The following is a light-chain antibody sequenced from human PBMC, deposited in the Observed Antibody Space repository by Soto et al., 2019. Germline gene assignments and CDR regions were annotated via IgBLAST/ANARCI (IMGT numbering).Light chain of an antibody. J-gene: IGLJ2*01. V-gene: IGLV2-8*01. Sequence: QSALTQPPSASGSPGQSVTISCTGTSSDVGGYHYVSWYQQHPGKAPKLMIYEVSKRPSGVPDRFSGSKSGNTASLTVSGLQAEDEDDYYCSSYAGSNNVFGGGTQLTVL. CDR3: SSYAGSNNV. CDR2: EVS. CDR1: SSDVGGYHY.